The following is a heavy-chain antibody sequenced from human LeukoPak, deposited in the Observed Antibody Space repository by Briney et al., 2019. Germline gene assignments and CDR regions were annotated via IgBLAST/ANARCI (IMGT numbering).Heavy chain of an antibody. J-gene: IGHJ5*02. CDR3: ARVEGQIFGVVIGPNWFDP. CDR1: GYTFTSYD. V-gene: IGHV1-8*01. D-gene: IGHD3-3*01. Sequence: ASVKVSCKASGYTFTSYDINWVRQATGQGLEWMGWMNPNSGNTGYAQKFQGRVTTTRSTSISTAYMELSSLRSEDTAVYYCARVEGQIFGVVIGPNWFDPWGQGTLVTVSS. CDR2: MNPNSGNT.